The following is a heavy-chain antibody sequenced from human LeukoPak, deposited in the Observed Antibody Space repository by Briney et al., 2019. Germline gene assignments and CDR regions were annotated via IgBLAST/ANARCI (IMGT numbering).Heavy chain of an antibody. CDR1: GFTFSSYW. V-gene: IGHV3-7*01. D-gene: IGHD7-27*01. CDR3: AREGNCNWDYFDY. J-gene: IGHJ4*02. CDR2: IKQDGSEK. Sequence: GGSLRLSCAASGFTFSSYWMSWVRQAPGKGLGWVANIKQDGSEKYYVDSVKGRFTISRDNAKNSLYLQMNSLRAEDTAVYYCAREGNCNWDYFDYWGQRSLVTVSS.